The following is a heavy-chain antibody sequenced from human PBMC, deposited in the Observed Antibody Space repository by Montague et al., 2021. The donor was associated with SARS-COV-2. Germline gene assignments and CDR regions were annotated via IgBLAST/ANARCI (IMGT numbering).Heavy chain of an antibody. CDR3: AKVKHVHYDFWSGYRGGYFDY. D-gene: IGHD3-3*01. CDR1: GFTFSSYA. V-gene: IGHV3-23*03. Sequence: SLSLSCAASGFTFSSYAMSWVRQAPGKGLEWVSVIYSGGSSTYXXXSXXXRFXISRDNSKNTLYLQMNSLRAEDTAVYYCAKVKHVHYDFWSGYRGGYFDYWGQGTLVTVSS. CDR2: IYSGGSST. J-gene: IGHJ4*02.